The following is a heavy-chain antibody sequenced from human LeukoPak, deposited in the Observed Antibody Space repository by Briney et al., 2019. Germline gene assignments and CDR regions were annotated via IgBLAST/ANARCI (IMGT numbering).Heavy chain of an antibody. D-gene: IGHD3-10*01. V-gene: IGHV1-8*02. CDR3: ARGSYYYGSGSPSLP. CDR1: GGTFSSYA. CDR2: MNPNSGNT. J-gene: IGHJ5*02. Sequence: ASVKVSCKASGGTFSSYAISWVRQAPGQGLEWMGWMNPNSGNTGYAQKFQGRVTMTRNTSISTAYMELSSLRSEDTAVYYCARGSYYYGSGSPSLPWGQGTLVTVSS.